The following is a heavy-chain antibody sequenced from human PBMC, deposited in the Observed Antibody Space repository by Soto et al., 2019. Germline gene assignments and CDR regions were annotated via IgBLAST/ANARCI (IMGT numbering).Heavy chain of an antibody. V-gene: IGHV5-51*01. Sequence: PGESLKISCKGSGYSFTSYWIGWVRQMPGKGLEWMGIIYPGDSDTRYSPSFQGQVTISADKSISTAYLQWSSLKASDTAMYYCARPPFQYDFWSGYPNYFDYWGQGTLVTVSS. CDR1: GYSFTSYW. CDR2: IYPGDSDT. CDR3: ARPPFQYDFWSGYPNYFDY. D-gene: IGHD3-3*01. J-gene: IGHJ4*02.